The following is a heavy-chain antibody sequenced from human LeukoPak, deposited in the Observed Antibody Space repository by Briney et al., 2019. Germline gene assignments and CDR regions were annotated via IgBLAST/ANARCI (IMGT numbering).Heavy chain of an antibody. CDR1: GFTFSSYA. D-gene: IGHD5-18*01. J-gene: IGHJ6*03. Sequence: PGGSLRLSCAASGFTFSSYAMSWVRQAPGKGLEWVSAISGSGGSTYYADSVKGRFTISRDNSKNTLYLQMNSLRAEDTAVYYCAKRLYSYGFVDMDVWGKGTTVTVSS. CDR3: AKRLYSYGFVDMDV. CDR2: ISGSGGST. V-gene: IGHV3-23*01.